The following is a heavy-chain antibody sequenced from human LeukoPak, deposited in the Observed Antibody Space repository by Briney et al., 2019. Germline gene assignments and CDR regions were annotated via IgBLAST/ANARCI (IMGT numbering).Heavy chain of an antibody. CDR1: GFTFSTYA. J-gene: IGHJ4*02. Sequence: GGSLKLSCAASGFTFSTYAMSWVRQAPGKGLEWVSAISVSAGSTYYADSVKGRFTISRDNSKNTLYLQMNSLRAEDTAVYYCATGSVRYSASWYSQEGDYWGQGTLVTVSS. V-gene: IGHV3-23*01. CDR3: ATGSVRYSASWYSQEGDY. CDR2: ISVSAGST. D-gene: IGHD6-13*01.